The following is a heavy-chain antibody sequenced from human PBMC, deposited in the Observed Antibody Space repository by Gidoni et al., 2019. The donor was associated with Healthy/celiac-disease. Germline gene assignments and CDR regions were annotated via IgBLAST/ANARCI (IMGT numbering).Heavy chain of an antibody. J-gene: IGHJ3*02. CDR1: GFTFSTYS. CDR3: ARSRRDYYDSSGPGFAFDI. Sequence: EVQLVESGGGLVKPGGSLRLSCAASGFTFSTYSMNWVSQAPGKGLEWVSSISSSSSYIYYADSVKGRFTISRDNAKNSLYLQMNSLRAEDTAVYYCARSRRDYYDSSGPGFAFDIWGQGTMVTVSS. V-gene: IGHV3-21*01. D-gene: IGHD3-22*01. CDR2: ISSSSSYI.